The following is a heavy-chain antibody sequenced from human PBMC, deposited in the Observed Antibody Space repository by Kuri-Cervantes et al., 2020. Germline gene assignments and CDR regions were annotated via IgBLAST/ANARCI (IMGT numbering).Heavy chain of an antibody. V-gene: IGHV4-34*01. Sequence: SQTLSLTCAVYGGSFSGYYWSWIRQPPGKGLEWIGEINRGGSTNYNPSLKSRVTISVDTSKNQFSLKLSSVTAADTAVYYCARGGHGSYWYPLDYWGQGTLVTVSS. CDR3: ARGGHGSYWYPLDY. J-gene: IGHJ4*02. CDR2: INRGGST. D-gene: IGHD6-13*01. CDR1: GGSFSGYY.